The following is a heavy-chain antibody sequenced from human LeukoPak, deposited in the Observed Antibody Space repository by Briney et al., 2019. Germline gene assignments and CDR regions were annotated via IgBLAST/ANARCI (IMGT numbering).Heavy chain of an antibody. CDR1: GFTFSSYG. CDR2: IWYDGSNK. CDR3: ARAGYCSSTSWNRGVSPSDALFSY. Sequence: GGSLRLSCAASGFTFSSYGMHWVRQAPGKGLEWVAVIWYDGSNKYYADSVKGRFTISRDNSKNTLYLQMNSLRAEDTAVYYCARAGYCSSTSWNRGVSPSDALFSYWGQGTLVTVSS. D-gene: IGHD2-2*01. V-gene: IGHV3-33*01. J-gene: IGHJ4*02.